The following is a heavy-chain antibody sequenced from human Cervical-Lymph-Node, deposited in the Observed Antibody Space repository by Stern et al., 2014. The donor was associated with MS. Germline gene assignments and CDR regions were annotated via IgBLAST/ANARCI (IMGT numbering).Heavy chain of an antibody. V-gene: IGHV4-61*01. D-gene: IGHD3-3*01. CDR2: IYHSGTT. CDR3: ASSEDFWSGYYVFDY. J-gene: IGHJ4*02. Sequence: QLQLQESGPGLVKTSETLSLTCTVSGGSVSSDSYYWSWIRQPPGKGLEWIGYIYHSGTTDYNPSLKSRVAISMDTSKDQFSLKLNSVTAADTAVYYCASSEDFWSGYYVFDYWGQGTLVTVSS. CDR1: GGSVSSDSYY.